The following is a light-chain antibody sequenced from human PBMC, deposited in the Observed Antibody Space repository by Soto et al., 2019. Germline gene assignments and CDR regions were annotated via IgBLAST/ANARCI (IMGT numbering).Light chain of an antibody. CDR1: QSVSRS. J-gene: IGKJ4*01. V-gene: IGKV3-11*01. Sequence: EIVLTQSPATLSLSPGDRAVLSCRASQSVSRSLTWYQHKPGQAPRLLIYDASTRAPGIPRRFSGSGSGTDFTLTISSLEPEDFAVYCCQQRSNRFGGGTKVEIK. CDR3: QQRSNR. CDR2: DAS.